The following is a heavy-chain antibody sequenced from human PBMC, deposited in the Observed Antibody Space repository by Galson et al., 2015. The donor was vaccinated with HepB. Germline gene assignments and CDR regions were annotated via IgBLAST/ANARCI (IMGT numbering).Heavy chain of an antibody. CDR1: GFTFGNYA. J-gene: IGHJ2*01. D-gene: IGHD5/OR15-5a*01. V-gene: IGHV3-23*01. CDR3: ARWRAANSVYWYFDL. CDR2: IGGNGVDT. Sequence: SLRLSCAASGFTFGNYAMTWVRQAPGKGLEWVSGIGGNGVDTYYEDSVKGRFTISRDNSKNTMYLQMNSLRAEDTAVYYCARWRAANSVYWYFDLWGRGTLVTVSS.